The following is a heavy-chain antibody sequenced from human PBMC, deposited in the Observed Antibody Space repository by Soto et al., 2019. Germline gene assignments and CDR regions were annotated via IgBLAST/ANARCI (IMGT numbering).Heavy chain of an antibody. V-gene: IGHV3-7*05. CDR1: GFTFSNYW. J-gene: IGHJ4*02. CDR3: ARGRYCSSTSCYQFDY. Sequence: GRSLRVSCAAAGFTFSNYWMSWVRQAPGKGLEWVANIRQDGSQKYYVDSVKGRFTISRENAEKSLYLQMNSLRAEDAAVYYCARGRYCSSTSCYQFDYWGQGILVTVSS. CDR2: IRQDGSQK. D-gene: IGHD2-2*01.